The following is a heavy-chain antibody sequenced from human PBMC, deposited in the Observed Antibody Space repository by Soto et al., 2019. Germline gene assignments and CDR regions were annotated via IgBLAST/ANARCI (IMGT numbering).Heavy chain of an antibody. J-gene: IGHJ4*02. D-gene: IGHD1-26*01. CDR2: IYYSGST. CDR3: ARDSNPLTVGVGATFDY. CDR1: GGSISSSSYY. V-gene: IGHV4-39*02. Sequence: SETLSLTCTVSGGSISSSSYYWGWIRQPPGKGLEWIGSIYYSGSTYYNPSLKSRVTISVDTSKNQFSLKLSSVTAADTAVYYCARDSNPLTVGVGATFDYWGQGTLVTVSS.